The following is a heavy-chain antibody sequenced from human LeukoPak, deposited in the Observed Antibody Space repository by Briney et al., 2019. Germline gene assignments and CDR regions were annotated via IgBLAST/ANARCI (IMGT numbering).Heavy chain of an antibody. V-gene: IGHV3-15*01. CDR2: IKSKTDGGTT. CDR1: GFTFTNAW. D-gene: IGHD3-10*01. J-gene: IGHJ4*02. CDR3: TTAPYYYTSGVDC. Sequence: GGSLRLSCAASGFTFTNAWMTWVRQPPGKGLEWVGRIKSKTDGGTTDYAAPVKGRFTISRDDSKNTLYLQMNSLKTEDTAVYYCTTAPYYYTSGVDCWGQGTLVTVSS.